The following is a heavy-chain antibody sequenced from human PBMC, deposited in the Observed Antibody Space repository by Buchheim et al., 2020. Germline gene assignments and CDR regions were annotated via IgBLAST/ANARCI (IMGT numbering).Heavy chain of an antibody. V-gene: IGHV4-34*01. CDR1: GGSFSGYY. J-gene: IGHJ4*02. CDR2: INHSGSN. D-gene: IGHD2-21*02. Sequence: QVQLQQWGAGLLKPSETLSLTCAVYGGSFSGYYWSWIRQPPGKGLEWIGEINHSGSNNYNPSLKSRVTISVDTAKNQFSLQLSSVTAADTAVYYCARVVGVVTAFNFDYWGQGTL. CDR3: ARVVGVVTAFNFDY.